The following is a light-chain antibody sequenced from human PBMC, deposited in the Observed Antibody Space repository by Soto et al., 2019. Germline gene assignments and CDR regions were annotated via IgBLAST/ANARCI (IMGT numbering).Light chain of an antibody. CDR3: TSYTSSRTYV. V-gene: IGLV2-14*03. CDR1: SNDVGAYNY. J-gene: IGLJ1*01. Sequence: ALTQPASVSGSPGQSITVSCTGTSNDVGAYNYVSWYQQHPGTAPKLMIYDVSNRPSGVSNRFSGSKSGNTASLTISGLQAEDEADYYCTSYTSSRTYVFGTGTKVTVL. CDR2: DVS.